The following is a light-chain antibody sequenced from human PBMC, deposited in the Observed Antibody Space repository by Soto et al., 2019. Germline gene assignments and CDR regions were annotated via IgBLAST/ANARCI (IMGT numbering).Light chain of an antibody. V-gene: IGKV3-15*01. J-gene: IGKJ1*01. CDR1: QTINSN. Sequence: EVVMTQSPATLSVSPGERATLSCRASQTINSNLAWYQQKPGQAPRLLIHGATTRATGIPGRFSGSGSGTEFTLAISSLQSEYIAVYYCQQYNYWPPRTFGQGTKVEI. CDR3: QQYNYWPPRT. CDR2: GAT.